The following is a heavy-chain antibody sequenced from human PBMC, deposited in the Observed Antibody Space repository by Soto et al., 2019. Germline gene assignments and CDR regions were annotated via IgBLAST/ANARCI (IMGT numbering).Heavy chain of an antibody. CDR2: ISAYNGNT. D-gene: IGHD3-10*01. CDR1: GYNFTSYG. J-gene: IGHJ4*02. V-gene: IGHV1-18*01. Sequence: ASVKVSCKASGYNFTSYGISWVRQAPGQGLEWMGWISAYNGNTNYAQKLQGRVTMTTDTSTSTAYMELRSLGSDDTAVYYCARDSASLHRLVKQGANFDYWGQGTLVTVSS. CDR3: ARDSASLHRLVKQGANFDY.